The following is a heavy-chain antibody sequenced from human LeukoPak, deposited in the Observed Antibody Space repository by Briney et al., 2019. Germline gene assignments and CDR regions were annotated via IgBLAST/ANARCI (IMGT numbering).Heavy chain of an antibody. J-gene: IGHJ4*02. CDR2: INTNTGNP. V-gene: IGHV7-4-1*02. CDR1: GYTFTNYA. D-gene: IGHD3-22*01. Sequence: ASVKVSCKASGYTFTNYAMNWVRQAPGQGLEWMGWINTNTGNPRYAQGFTGRFVFSLDTSVTTAFLQISSLKAEDTAVYYCAREPVDSSGYYPFDYWGQGTLVTVSS. CDR3: AREPVDSSGYYPFDY.